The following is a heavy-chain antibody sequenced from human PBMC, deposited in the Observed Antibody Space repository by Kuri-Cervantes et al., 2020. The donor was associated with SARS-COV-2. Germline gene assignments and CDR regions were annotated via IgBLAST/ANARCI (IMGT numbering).Heavy chain of an antibody. CDR2: TYHSGST. D-gene: IGHD3-3*01. CDR1: GGSISSSSYY. Sequence: GSLRLSCTVSGGSISSSSYYWGWIRQPPGKGLEWIGSTYHSGSTYSNPSLKSRVTISVDTSKNQFSLKLSSVTAADTAVYYCARHRGNHVRFLEWLSPYFDYWGQGTLVTVSS. J-gene: IGHJ4*02. CDR3: ARHRGNHVRFLEWLSPYFDY. V-gene: IGHV4-39*01.